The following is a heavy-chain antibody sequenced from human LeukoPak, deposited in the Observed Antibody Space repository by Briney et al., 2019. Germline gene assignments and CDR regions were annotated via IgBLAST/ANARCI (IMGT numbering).Heavy chain of an antibody. CDR1: GFTVSNSY. CDR3: ARDQWGGSDYYMDV. D-gene: IGHD1-26*01. CDR2: IHSGGST. Sequence: GGSLRLSCAASGFTVSNSYISWVRQAPGKGLEWVSVIHSGGSTYYADSVKGRFSISRDSSKNTLYLQINSLRAEDTAIYYCARDQWGGSDYYMDVWGKGATVTVSS. V-gene: IGHV3-53*01. J-gene: IGHJ6*03.